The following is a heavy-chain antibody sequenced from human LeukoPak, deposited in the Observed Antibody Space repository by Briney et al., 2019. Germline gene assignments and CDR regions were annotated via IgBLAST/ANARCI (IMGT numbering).Heavy chain of an antibody. J-gene: IGHJ4*02. CDR3: TLAIIAARGSFDY. V-gene: IGHV3-15*01. CDR2: IKSKTDGGTT. CDR1: GFTFSNAW. Sequence: GGSLRLSCAASGFTFSNAWMSWVRQAPGKGLEWVGRIKSKTDGGTTDYAAPVKGRFTISRDDSKNTLYLQMNSLKTQDTAVYYCTLAIIAARGSFDYWGQGTLVTVSS. D-gene: IGHD6-6*01.